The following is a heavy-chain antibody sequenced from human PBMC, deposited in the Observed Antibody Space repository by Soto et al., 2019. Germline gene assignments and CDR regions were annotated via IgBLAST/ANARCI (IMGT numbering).Heavy chain of an antibody. CDR2: ISSSSST. V-gene: IGHV3-21*03. Sequence: GXSRRLSCAASGFTFSSYRLNWVRQAPWKGLEWVSSISSSSSTTYADSVKGRFTISRDNAKNTLYLQMNSLRAEDTAVYYCARAPGGFDYWGQGVLVTVSS. J-gene: IGHJ4*02. D-gene: IGHD3-10*01. CDR1: GFTFSSYR. CDR3: ARAPGGFDY.